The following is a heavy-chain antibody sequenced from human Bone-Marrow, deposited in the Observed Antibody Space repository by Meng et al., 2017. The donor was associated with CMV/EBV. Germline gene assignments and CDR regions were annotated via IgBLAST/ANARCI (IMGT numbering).Heavy chain of an antibody. J-gene: IGHJ4*02. Sequence: ASVKVSCKASGYTFTTYSITWVRQAPGQGLEWMGWISPYNGNTDYVQKFQGRVTMTTDTSTSTAYMEVRSLTSDDTAIYYCARGSWNYDFWGRGTLVTVSS. CDR1: GYTFTTYS. CDR3: ARGSWNYDF. V-gene: IGHV1-18*01. D-gene: IGHD1-7*01. CDR2: ISPYNGNT.